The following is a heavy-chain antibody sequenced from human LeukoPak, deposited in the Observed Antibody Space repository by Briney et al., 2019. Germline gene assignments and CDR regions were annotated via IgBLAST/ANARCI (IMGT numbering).Heavy chain of an antibody. CDR3: ARVGPGDYLDY. D-gene: IGHD4-17*01. V-gene: IGHV3-23*01. J-gene: IGHJ4*02. Sequence: GGSLRLSCAASGFTFSNFAMSWVRQAPGKGLEWVSAVTGSGDSTYYADSVKGRFTISRDNSKNTLFLQMNSLRAEDTAVYYCARVGPGDYLDYWGQGTLVTVSS. CDR2: VTGSGDST. CDR1: GFTFSNFA.